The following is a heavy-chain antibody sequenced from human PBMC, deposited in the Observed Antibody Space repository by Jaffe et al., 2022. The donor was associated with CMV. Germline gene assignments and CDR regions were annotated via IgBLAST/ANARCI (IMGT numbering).Heavy chain of an antibody. CDR1: GFTFSSYG. J-gene: IGHJ4*02. D-gene: IGHD3-10*01. V-gene: IGHV3-33*01. CDR3: ARDHRVRGVKVYFDY. CDR2: IWYDGSNK. Sequence: QVQLVESGGGVVQPGRSLRLSCAASGFTFSSYGMHWVRQAPGKGLEWVAVIWYDGSNKYYADSVKGRFTISRDNSKNTLYLQMNSLRAEDTAVYYCARDHRVRGVKVYFDYWGQGTLVTVSS.